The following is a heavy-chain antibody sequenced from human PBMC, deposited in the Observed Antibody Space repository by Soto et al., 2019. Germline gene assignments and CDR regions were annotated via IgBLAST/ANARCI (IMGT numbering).Heavy chain of an antibody. CDR2: ISPYNSDT. J-gene: IGHJ6*04. CDR1: GYAFNSYL. CDR3: ARGGAHLYGTDV. V-gene: IGHV1-18*01. D-gene: IGHD3-16*01. Sequence: QIQLVQSGAEVKKPGASVKVSCKASGYAFNSYLVSWVRQAPGQGLEWMGWISPYNSDTTYAQKLQGRVTMTIDTSTTTAHMELRSLTSDDTAVYYCARGGAHLYGTDVWGKGTTVTVSS.